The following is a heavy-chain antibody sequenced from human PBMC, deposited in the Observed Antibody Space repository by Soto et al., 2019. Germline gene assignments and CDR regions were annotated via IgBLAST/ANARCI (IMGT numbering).Heavy chain of an antibody. J-gene: IGHJ2*01. CDR3: ARDLEVVAAPLDNWYFDL. CDR1: GGTFSSYA. V-gene: IGHV1-69*01. Sequence: QVQLVQSGAEVKKPGSSVKVSCKASGGTFSSYAISWVRQAPGQGLEWMGGIIPIFGTANYAQKFQGRVTITADESTSTAYMELSSLRSEDTAVYYCARDLEVVAAPLDNWYFDLWGRGTLVTVSS. CDR2: IIPIFGTA. D-gene: IGHD2-15*01.